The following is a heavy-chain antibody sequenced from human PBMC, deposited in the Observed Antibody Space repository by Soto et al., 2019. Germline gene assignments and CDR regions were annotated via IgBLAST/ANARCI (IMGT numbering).Heavy chain of an antibody. V-gene: IGHV1-18*04. J-gene: IGHJ3*01. CDR3: ARDDFGGLWRAFDL. D-gene: IGHD4-17*01. CDR1: GYTFINYG. Sequence: QVQLVQSGAEVKKSGASVKVSCKASGYTFINYGVNWVRQAPGQGLEWMGWITDYNGQTKYAHMFKDRVTPTTDRSTNTAYMELRSLTSDDTAIYFCARDDFGGLWRAFDLWGQGTMVTVSS. CDR2: ITDYNGQT.